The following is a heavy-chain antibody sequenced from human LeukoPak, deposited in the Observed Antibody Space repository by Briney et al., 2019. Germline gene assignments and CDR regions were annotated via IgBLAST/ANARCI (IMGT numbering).Heavy chain of an antibody. J-gene: IGHJ4*02. CDR1: GGSISSSSYY. V-gene: IGHV4-39*07. CDR3: ARFRYCSSTSCYYDFDY. D-gene: IGHD2-2*01. CDR2: IYYSGST. Sequence: SETLSLTCTVSGGSISSSSYYWGWIRQPPGKGLEWIGSIYYSGSTYYNPSLKSRVTISVDTSKNQFSLKLSSVTAADTAVYYCARFRYCSSTSCYYDFDYWGQGTLVTVSS.